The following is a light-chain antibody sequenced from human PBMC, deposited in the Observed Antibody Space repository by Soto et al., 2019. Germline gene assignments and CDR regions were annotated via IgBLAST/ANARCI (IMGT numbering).Light chain of an antibody. Sequence: QSVLTQPPSVYGAPEQRVTISCNGSSSNIGAGYDVHWYQQLPGTAPKLLIYVNSNRPSGVPDRFSGSKSGTSASLAITGLQAEDEADYYCQSYDSSLSAVVFGGGTKLTVL. J-gene: IGLJ2*01. CDR2: VNS. CDR3: QSYDSSLSAVV. CDR1: SSNIGAGYD. V-gene: IGLV1-40*01.